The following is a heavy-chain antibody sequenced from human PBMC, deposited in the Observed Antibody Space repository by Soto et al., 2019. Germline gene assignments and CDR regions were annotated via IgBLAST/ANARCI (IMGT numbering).Heavy chain of an antibody. V-gene: IGHV1-18*01. J-gene: IGHJ6*02. D-gene: IGHD4-4*01. CDR1: GYTFTSYG. Sequence: ASVKVSCKASGYTFTSYGISWVRQAPGQGLEWMGWISAYNGNTNYAQKLQGRVTMTTDTSTSTAYMELRSLRSDDTAVYYCARSETDYSNYKSRSRYYYGMDVWGQGTTVTVSS. CDR2: ISAYNGNT. CDR3: ARSETDYSNYKSRSRYYYGMDV.